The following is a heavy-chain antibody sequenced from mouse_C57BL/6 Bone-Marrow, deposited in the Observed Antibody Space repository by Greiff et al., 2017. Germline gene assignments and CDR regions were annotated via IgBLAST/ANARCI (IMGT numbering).Heavy chain of an antibody. V-gene: IGHV1-82*01. J-gene: IGHJ1*03. Sequence: QVQLQQSGPELVKPGASVKISCKASGYAFSSSWMNWVKQRPGKGLEWIGRIYPGDGDTNYNGKFKGKATLTADKSSSTAYMQLSSLTSEDSAVXFCARGYHWYFDVWGTGTTVTVSS. CDR1: GYAFSSSW. CDR3: ARGYHWYFDV. CDR2: IYPGDGDT. D-gene: IGHD1-2*01.